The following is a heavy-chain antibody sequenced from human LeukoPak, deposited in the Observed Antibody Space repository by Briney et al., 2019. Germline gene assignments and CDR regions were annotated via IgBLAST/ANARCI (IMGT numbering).Heavy chain of an antibody. CDR2: INPNSGGT. D-gene: IGHD1-7*01. J-gene: IGHJ4*02. V-gene: IGHV1-2*06. CDR1: GYTFTGYY. Sequence: GASVKVSCKASGYTFTGYYMHWVRQAPGQGLEWMGRINPNSGGTNYAQRFQGRVTMTRDTSISTAYMELSRLRSDDTAVYYCARWVGGPTGTSGDYWGQGTLVTVSS. CDR3: ARWVGGPTGTSGDY.